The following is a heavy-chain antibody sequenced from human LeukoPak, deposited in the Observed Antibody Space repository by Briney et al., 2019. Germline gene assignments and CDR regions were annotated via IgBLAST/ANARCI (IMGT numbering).Heavy chain of an antibody. CDR3: ARGHYCSSTSCSAEFDY. V-gene: IGHV1-69*05. CDR1: GGTFSSYA. J-gene: IGHJ4*02. Sequence: SVKVSCKASGGTFSSYAISWVRQAPGQGLEWMGGIIPIFGTANYAQKFQGRVTITRDTSASTAYMELSSLRSEDTAVYYCARGHYCSSTSCSAEFDYWGQGTLVTVSS. D-gene: IGHD2-2*01. CDR2: IIPIFGTA.